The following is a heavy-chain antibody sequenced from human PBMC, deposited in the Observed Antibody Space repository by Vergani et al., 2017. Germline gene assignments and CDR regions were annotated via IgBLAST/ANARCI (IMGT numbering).Heavy chain of an antibody. CDR2: ISSSSSTI. V-gene: IGHV3-48*01. CDR1: GFTFSSYS. CDR3: ARDRAKGSSGWYDGY. Sequence: EVQLVESGGGLVQPGGSLRLSCAASGFTFSSYSMNWVRQAPGKGLEWVSYISSSSSTIYYADSVKGRFTISRDNAKISLYLQMNSLRAEDTAVYYCARDRAKGSSGWYDGYWGQGTLVTVSS. J-gene: IGHJ4*02. D-gene: IGHD6-19*01.